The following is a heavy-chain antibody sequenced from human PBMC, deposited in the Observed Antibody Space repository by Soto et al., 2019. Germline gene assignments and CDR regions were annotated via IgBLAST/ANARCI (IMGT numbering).Heavy chain of an antibody. D-gene: IGHD1-20*01. V-gene: IGHV1-18*01. CDR3: ARYRLNWNGGDAFDI. CDR2: ISAYNGNT. Sequence: QVQLVQSGAEVKKPGASVKVSCKASGYTFTSYGISWVRQAPGQGLEWMGWISAYNGNTNYAQKLQGRVTMTTDTYMSIACLEVGGTSLYDTAMYFCARYRLNWNGGDAFDIWGQGTMVTVSS. J-gene: IGHJ3*02. CDR1: GYTFTSYG.